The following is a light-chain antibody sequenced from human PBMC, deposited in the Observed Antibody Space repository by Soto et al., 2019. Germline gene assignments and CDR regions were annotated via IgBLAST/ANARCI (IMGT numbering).Light chain of an antibody. CDR1: SSDVGSYNL. V-gene: IGLV2-23*02. Sequence: QSALAQPASVSGSPGQSITISRTGASSDVGSYNLVSWYQHHPGKAPKLMIYEVSQRPSGVSDRFSGSKSGNTASLTISGLQAEDEADYYCCSYAGSSTFDVFGTGTKLTVL. CDR3: CSYAGSSTFDV. CDR2: EVS. J-gene: IGLJ1*01.